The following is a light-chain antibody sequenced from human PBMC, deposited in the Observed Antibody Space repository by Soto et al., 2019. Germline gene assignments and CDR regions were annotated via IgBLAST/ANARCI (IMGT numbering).Light chain of an antibody. J-gene: IGLJ2*01. V-gene: IGLV4-69*01. CDR3: QTWGTGNVV. CDR2: LNSDGSH. CDR1: RGHSSYA. Sequence: QPVLTQSPSASASLGASVKLTCTLSRGHSSYAIAWHQQQAEKGPRYLMRLNSDGSHGKGDGIPDRFSGSSSGAERYLTISSLQSEDEADYYCQTWGTGNVVFGGGTKLTVL.